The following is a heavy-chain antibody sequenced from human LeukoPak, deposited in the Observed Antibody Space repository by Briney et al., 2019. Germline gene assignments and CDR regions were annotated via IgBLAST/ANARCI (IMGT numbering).Heavy chain of an antibody. V-gene: IGHV4-30-4*08. J-gene: IGHJ6*03. CDR1: GGSISSGDYY. Sequence: PSETLSLTCTVSGGSISSGDYYWSWIRQPPGKGLEWIGYIYYSGSTYYDPSLKSRVTISVDTSKNQFSLKLSSVTAADTAVYYCARGGELSYYYMDVWGKGTTVTVSS. D-gene: IGHD3-16*02. CDR2: IYYSGST. CDR3: ARGGELSYYYMDV.